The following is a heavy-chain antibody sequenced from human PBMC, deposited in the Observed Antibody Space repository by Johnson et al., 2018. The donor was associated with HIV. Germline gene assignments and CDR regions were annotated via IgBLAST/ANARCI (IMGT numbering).Heavy chain of an antibody. CDR1: GFTVSRNY. V-gene: IGHV3-66*01. CDR2: IYSGGST. CDR3: ASTCGGDCSRGDAFDI. J-gene: IGHJ3*02. Sequence: VQLVESGGGLVQPGGSLRLSCAASGFTVSRNYMSWVRQAPGKGLAWVSVIYSGGSTYYADSVKGRFTISRDNSKNTLYLQMNSLRAEDTAVYYCASTCGGDCSRGDAFDIWGQGTMVTVSS. D-gene: IGHD2-21*02.